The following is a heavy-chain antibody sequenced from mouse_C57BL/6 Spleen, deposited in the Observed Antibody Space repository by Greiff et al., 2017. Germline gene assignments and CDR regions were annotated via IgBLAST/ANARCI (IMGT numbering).Heavy chain of an antibody. CDR3: ARSSNYFDY. CDR1: GYTFTSYW. Sequence: QVQLQQPGAELVKPGASVKLSCKASGYTFTSYWMQWVKQRPGQGLEWIGEIDPSDSYTNYNQKVKGKATLTVYTSSSTAYMQLSSLTSADSAVYYCARSSNYFDYWGQGTTLTVSS. CDR2: IDPSDSYT. V-gene: IGHV1-50*01. J-gene: IGHJ2*01. D-gene: IGHD1-1*01.